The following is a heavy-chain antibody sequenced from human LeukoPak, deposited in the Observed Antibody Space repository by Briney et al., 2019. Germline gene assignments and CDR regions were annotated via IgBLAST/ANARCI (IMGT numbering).Heavy chain of an antibody. D-gene: IGHD1-26*01. CDR1: GGSVSSSSHY. J-gene: IGHJ4*02. CDR2: MYYRGST. CDR3: ATTTIRLGY. Sequence: PSETLSLTCTVSGGSVSSSSHYWGWIRQPPGKGLEWIGSMYYRGSTYHNPSLKSRVTISVDTSKNQFSLKLSSVTAADTAVYYCATTTIRLGYWGQGTLVTVSS. V-gene: IGHV4-39*07.